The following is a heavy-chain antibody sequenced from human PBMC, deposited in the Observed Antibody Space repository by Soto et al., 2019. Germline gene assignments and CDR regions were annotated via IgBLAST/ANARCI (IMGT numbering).Heavy chain of an antibody. CDR2: INPNSGGT. D-gene: IGHD1-1*01. CDR1: GYTFIRYG. CDR3: ATQERITDRMDV. V-gene: IGHV1-2*04. J-gene: IGHJ6*02. Sequence: ASVKVSCKASGYTFIRYGITWVRQAPGQGLEWMGWINPNSGGTNYAQKFQGWVTMTRDTSISTAYMELSRLRSDDTAVYYCATQERITDRMDVWGQGTTVTVSS.